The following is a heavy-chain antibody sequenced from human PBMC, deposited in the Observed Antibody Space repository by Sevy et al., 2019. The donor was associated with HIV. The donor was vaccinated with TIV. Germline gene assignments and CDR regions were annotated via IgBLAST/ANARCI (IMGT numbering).Heavy chain of an antibody. CDR3: AREGHYDSSGYYPGRPREVYYFDY. Sequence: GGSPRLSCAASGFTFSDYYMSWIRQAPGKGLEWVSYISSSSSYTNYADSVKGRFTISRDNAKNSLYLQMNSLRAEDTAVYYCAREGHYDSSGYYPGRPREVYYFDYWGQGTLVTVSS. D-gene: IGHD3-22*01. V-gene: IGHV3-11*06. CDR2: ISSSSSYT. CDR1: GFTFSDYY. J-gene: IGHJ4*02.